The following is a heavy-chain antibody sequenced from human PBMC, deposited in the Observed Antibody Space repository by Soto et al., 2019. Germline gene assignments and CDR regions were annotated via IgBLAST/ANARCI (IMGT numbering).Heavy chain of an antibody. J-gene: IGHJ4*02. CDR1: GFTFANYW. D-gene: IGHD4-17*01. Sequence: EVQLVESGGGLVQPGESLRLSCAVSGFTFANYWMSWVRQAPGKGLEWVANINEDGNETNYVDSVRGRFTISRDNAKNSLFLQVNSLRAEDTAVYYCARTTAFEYWGQGTQVTVSS. CDR3: ARTTAFEY. CDR2: INEDGNET. V-gene: IGHV3-7*01.